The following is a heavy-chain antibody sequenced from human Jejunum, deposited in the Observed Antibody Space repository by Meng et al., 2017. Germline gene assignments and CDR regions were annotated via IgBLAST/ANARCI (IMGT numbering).Heavy chain of an antibody. CDR2: IGCSGSPI. D-gene: IGHD4-17*01. Sequence: GESLKISCAASGFTFSNYEMNWVRQAPGKGLEWVSYIGCSGSPIFYADSVKGRFTISRDNARNSLYLQMNSLRAEDTAVYYCARKKSYGDYPGDDWGQGTSVTVSS. CDR1: GFTFSNYE. CDR3: ARKKSYGDYPGDD. V-gene: IGHV3-48*03. J-gene: IGHJ4*02.